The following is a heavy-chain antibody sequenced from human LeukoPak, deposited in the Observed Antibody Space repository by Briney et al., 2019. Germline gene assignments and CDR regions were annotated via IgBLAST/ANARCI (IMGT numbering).Heavy chain of an antibody. V-gene: IGHV3-23*01. CDR2: ISGSGGST. D-gene: IGHD6-13*01. CDR3: AKDGSWDPMYNWFDP. Sequence: GGSLRLSCAASGFTFSSYAMSWVRQAPGKGLEWVSAISGSGGSTYYADSVKGRFTISRDNSKNTLYLQMNSLRAEDTAVYYCAKDGSWDPMYNWFDPWGQGTLVTVSS. J-gene: IGHJ5*02. CDR1: GFTFSSYA.